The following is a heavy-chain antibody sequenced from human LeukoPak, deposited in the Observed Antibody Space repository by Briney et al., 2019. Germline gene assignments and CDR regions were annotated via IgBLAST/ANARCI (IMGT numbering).Heavy chain of an antibody. CDR1: GFTFGGYG. J-gene: IGHJ5*02. D-gene: IGHD6-13*01. CDR3: ARVSRGGITASWFDP. Sequence: GGSLRLSCEGSGFTFGGYGVGWFRQAPGTGLQWVTSIRSNTYGGSTEYVPSVRGRFTISRDDSNSIAYLQMNSLKAEDTAIYYCARVSRGGITASWFDPWGQGTLVTVSS. CDR2: IRSNTYGGST. V-gene: IGHV3-49*03.